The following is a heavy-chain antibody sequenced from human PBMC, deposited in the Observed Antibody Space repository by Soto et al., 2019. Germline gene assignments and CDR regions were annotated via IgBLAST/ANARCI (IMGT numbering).Heavy chain of an antibody. CDR2: ISGTGDSS. D-gene: IGHD3-10*01. V-gene: IGHV3-23*01. Sequence: DVQLLESGGGLVQPGGSLRLSCGASGFTFGSYAMSWVRQAPGKGLEWVSLISGTGDSSEYANSVKGRFTISRDYSKTTAFLQMNSLRAEHTAAYFCAKDNGNYGSGSFSLWGQGTQVTVSS. CDR1: GFTFGSYA. J-gene: IGHJ4*02. CDR3: AKDNGNYGSGSFSL.